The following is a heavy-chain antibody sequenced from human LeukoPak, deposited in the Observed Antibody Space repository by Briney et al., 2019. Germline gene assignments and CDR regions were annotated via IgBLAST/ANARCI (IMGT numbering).Heavy chain of an antibody. CDR3: ARRAVGNSYYYSMDV. CDR2: INPNSGGT. CDR1: GYTVTGYY. J-gene: IGHJ6*03. D-gene: IGHD6-19*01. V-gene: IGHV1-2*02. Sequence: GASVKVSCKASGYTVTGYYMYWVRQAPGQGPEWMGWINPNSGGTNYAQKFQGRVTMTRDTSISTAYMELSSLRSEDTAVYYCARRAVGNSYYYSMDVWGKGTTVTVSS.